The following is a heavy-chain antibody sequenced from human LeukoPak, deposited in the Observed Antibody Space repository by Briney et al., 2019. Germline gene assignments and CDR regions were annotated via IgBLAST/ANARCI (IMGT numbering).Heavy chain of an antibody. Sequence: PSETLSLTCTVSGGSFSSSDYYWGWIRQPPGKGLEWIGSIYYSGTTYYNPSLKSRVTISVDTSKKQFSLKPRSVTAADTAVYYCARHEWGITNAFDIWGQGTMVTVSS. J-gene: IGHJ3*02. D-gene: IGHD1-14*01. CDR2: IYYSGTT. CDR1: GGSFSSSDYY. V-gene: IGHV4-39*01. CDR3: ARHEWGITNAFDI.